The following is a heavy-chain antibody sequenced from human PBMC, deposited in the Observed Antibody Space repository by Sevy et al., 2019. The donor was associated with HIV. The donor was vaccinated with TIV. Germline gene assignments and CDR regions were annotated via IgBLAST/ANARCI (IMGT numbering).Heavy chain of an antibody. D-gene: IGHD6-13*01. CDR1: GFTFGDYC. J-gene: IGHJ4*02. CDR3: TPWKAAQSIFDY. CDR2: LQSDVYGGTV. Sequence: SLRLSCTASGFTFGDYCMSWVRQAPGKGLEWVAFLQSDVYGGTVDHAASVRGRFVISRDDSKTIAYLQMNDLKTEDTGVYYCTPWKAAQSIFDYWGQGALVTVSS. V-gene: IGHV3-49*04.